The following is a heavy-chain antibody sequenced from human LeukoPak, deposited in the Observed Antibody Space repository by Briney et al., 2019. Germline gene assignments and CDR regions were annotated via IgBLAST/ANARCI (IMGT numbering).Heavy chain of an antibody. CDR3: ARDSGSSWYDRLYYFDY. V-gene: IGHV1-46*01. J-gene: IGHJ4*02. D-gene: IGHD6-13*01. CDR2: INLIAGLT. Sequence: GASVKVSCKASGYTFTNYYIHWLRQAPGQGPEWMGMINLIAGLTHYAPKFQGRVTMTRDTSTSTVYMELRSLRSDDTAVYYCARDSGSSWYDRLYYFDYWGQGTLVTVSS. CDR1: GYTFTNYY.